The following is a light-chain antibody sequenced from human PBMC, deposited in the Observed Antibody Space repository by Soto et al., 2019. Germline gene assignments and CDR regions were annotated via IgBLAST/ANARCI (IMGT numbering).Light chain of an antibody. CDR1: QDIKSY. Sequence: IQMTQSPSSLSPSVGDTVTITCRAGQDIKSYLNWYQQKPGKAPKLLIYSASTLESGAPPRFSGSQSGTDFFLTITGLLPEDIATYYCQQSFSVPMFGRGTRVEVK. V-gene: IGKV1-39*01. J-gene: IGKJ4*02. CDR2: SAS. CDR3: QQSFSVPM.